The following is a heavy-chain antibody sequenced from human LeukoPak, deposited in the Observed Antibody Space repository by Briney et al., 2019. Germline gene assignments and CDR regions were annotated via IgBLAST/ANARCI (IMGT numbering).Heavy chain of an antibody. CDR3: ARLYSSSWPLDY. CDR1: GFTFGDYY. J-gene: IGHJ4*02. D-gene: IGHD6-13*01. Sequence: GGSLRLSCAASGFTFGDYYMSWIRQAPGKGLEWVSYISSSGSTIYYADSVKGRFTISRDNAKNSLYLQMNSLRAEDTAVYYCARLYSSSWPLDYWGQGTLVTVSS. CDR2: ISSSGSTI. V-gene: IGHV3-11*04.